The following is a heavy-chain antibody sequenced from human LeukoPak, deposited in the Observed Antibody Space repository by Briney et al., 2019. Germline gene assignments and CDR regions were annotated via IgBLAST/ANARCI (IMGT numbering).Heavy chain of an antibody. CDR2: INSGGDDI. V-gene: IGHV3-21*05. CDR3: ARDTIQPGLIDD. Sequence: PGGSLRLSCAASGFSFSLYAMNWVRQAPGKGLEWISYINSGGDDIHYAASVRGRFTISRDDAGNTLFLQLSSLRAEDTADYYCARDTIQPGLIDDWGQGTLVTVSS. CDR1: GFSFSLYA. D-gene: IGHD2-2*01. J-gene: IGHJ4*02.